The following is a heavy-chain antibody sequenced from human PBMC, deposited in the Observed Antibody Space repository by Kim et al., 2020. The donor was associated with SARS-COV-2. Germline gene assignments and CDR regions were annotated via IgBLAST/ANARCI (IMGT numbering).Heavy chain of an antibody. V-gene: IGHV3-33*06. CDR1: GFTFSSYG. J-gene: IGHJ6*02. CDR3: AKCPKVRGVIITPPPTYYYYGMDV. CDR2: IWYDGSNK. Sequence: GGSLRLSCAASGFTFSSYGMHWVRQAPGKGLEWVAVIWYDGSNKYYADSVKGRFTISRDNSKNTLYLQMNSLRAEDTAVYYCAKCPKVRGVIITPPPTYYYYGMDVWGQGTTVTVSS. D-gene: IGHD3-10*01.